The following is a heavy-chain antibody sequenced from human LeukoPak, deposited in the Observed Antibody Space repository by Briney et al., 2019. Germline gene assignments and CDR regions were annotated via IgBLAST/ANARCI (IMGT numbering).Heavy chain of an antibody. V-gene: IGHV3-23*01. CDR2: ISGSGGST. Sequence: GGSLRLSCAASGFTFSSYAMSWVRQAPGKGLEWVSAISGSGGSTYYADSVKGRFTISRDNSKNTLYLQMNSLRAEDTAVYYCAKDQYYYDSSGYYAHIYYFDYRGQGTLVTVSS. CDR1: GFTFSSYA. CDR3: AKDQYYYDSSGYYAHIYYFDY. J-gene: IGHJ4*02. D-gene: IGHD3-22*01.